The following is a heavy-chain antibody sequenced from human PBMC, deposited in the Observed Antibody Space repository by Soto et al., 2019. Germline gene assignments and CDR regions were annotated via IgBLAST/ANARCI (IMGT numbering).Heavy chain of an antibody. D-gene: IGHD5-18*01. CDR2: ISYDGSNK. J-gene: IGHJ3*02. CDR3: ARDGDTAMADDAFDI. Sequence: GGALRHSCAASGVTFINYAMHWVRQAPGKGLEWVAVISYDGSNKYYADSVKGRFTISRDNSKNTLYLQMNSLRAEDTAVYYCARDGDTAMADDAFDIWGQGTMVTVSS. V-gene: IGHV3-30-3*01. CDR1: GVTFINYA.